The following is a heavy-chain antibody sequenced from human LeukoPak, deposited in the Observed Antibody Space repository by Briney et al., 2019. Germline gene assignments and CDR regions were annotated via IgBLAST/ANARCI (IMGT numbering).Heavy chain of an antibody. J-gene: IGHJ4*02. Sequence: GRSLRLSCAASGFTFSSYGMHWVRQAPGKGLEWVAVISYDGSNKYYADSVKGRFTISRDNSKNTLYLQMNSLRAEDTAVYYCGTTPLFVEYCTNGVCPLDYWGQGTLVTVSS. CDR1: GFTFSSYG. CDR3: GTTPLFVEYCTNGVCPLDY. CDR2: ISYDGSNK. D-gene: IGHD2-8*01. V-gene: IGHV3-30*03.